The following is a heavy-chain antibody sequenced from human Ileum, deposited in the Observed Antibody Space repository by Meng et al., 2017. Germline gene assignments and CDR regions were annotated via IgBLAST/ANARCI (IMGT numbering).Heavy chain of an antibody. J-gene: IGHJ4*02. Sequence: QVQLVESGGGVVQPGRSLRLSCAASGFTFSTYDLHWVRQAPGKGLEWVALIAYDGSNKYYADSVKGRCIISRDNSKSTLYLQMNSLRVEDTAVYYCAAIISMKVDWGQGTLVTVSS. D-gene: IGHD3-22*01. CDR1: GFTFSTYD. CDR3: AAIISMKVD. V-gene: IGHV3-30-3*01. CDR2: IAYDGSNK.